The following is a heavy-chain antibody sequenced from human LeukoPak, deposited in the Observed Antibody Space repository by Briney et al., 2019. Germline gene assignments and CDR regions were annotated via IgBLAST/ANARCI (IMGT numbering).Heavy chain of an antibody. J-gene: IGHJ4*02. CDR3: ARQLLSDAPGTVFDF. CDR2: INSDGSTT. V-gene: IGHV3-74*01. CDR1: GFTFSNYW. D-gene: IGHD3-10*01. Sequence: GGSLRLSCAASGFTFSNYWMHWVRQVPGKELVWVSRINSDGSTTRYADSVKGRVTMPRDNAKNTLYLQMSSLRAEDTAVYYCARQLLSDAPGTVFDFWGQGTLVTVSS.